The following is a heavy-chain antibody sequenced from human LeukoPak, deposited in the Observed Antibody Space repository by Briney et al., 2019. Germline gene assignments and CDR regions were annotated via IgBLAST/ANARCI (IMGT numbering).Heavy chain of an antibody. Sequence: ASVKVSCKASGGTFSSYAISWVRQAPGQGLEWMGGIIPIFGTANYAQKFQGRVTITTDESTSTAYMELSSLRSEDTAVYYCARGDFWSGSMGPYYYYYYMDVWGKGTTVTVSS. CDR2: IIPIFGTA. CDR3: ARGDFWSGSMGPYYYYYYMDV. D-gene: IGHD3-3*01. J-gene: IGHJ6*03. CDR1: GGTFSSYA. V-gene: IGHV1-69*05.